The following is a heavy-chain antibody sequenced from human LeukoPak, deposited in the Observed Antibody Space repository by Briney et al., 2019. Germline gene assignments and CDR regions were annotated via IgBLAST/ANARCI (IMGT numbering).Heavy chain of an antibody. J-gene: IGHJ5*02. Sequence: GGSLRLSCAASGFTFSSYGMHWVRQAPGKGLEWVAVISYDGSNKYYADSVKGRFTISRDNSKNTLYLQMNSLRAEDTAVYYCAKVGLSGYSSSWAYNWFDPWGQGTLVTVSS. CDR1: GFTFSSYG. CDR2: ISYDGSNK. D-gene: IGHD6-13*01. CDR3: AKVGLSGYSSSWAYNWFDP. V-gene: IGHV3-30*18.